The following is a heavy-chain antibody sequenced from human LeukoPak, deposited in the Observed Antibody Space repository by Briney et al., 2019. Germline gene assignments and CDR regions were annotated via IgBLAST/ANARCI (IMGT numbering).Heavy chain of an antibody. V-gene: IGHV3-74*01. CDR1: GFTFSRDW. Sequence: GGSLRLSCAASGFTFSRDWMHWVRQGPGKGLVWVSRINPDGSGTSHTDSVKGRFTISRDNAKNTLYMQMNSLRAEDTAVYYWARDSGSGSYSEYWGLGTLVTVSS. J-gene: IGHJ4*02. CDR2: INPDGSGT. CDR3: ARDSGSGSYSEY. D-gene: IGHD3-10*01.